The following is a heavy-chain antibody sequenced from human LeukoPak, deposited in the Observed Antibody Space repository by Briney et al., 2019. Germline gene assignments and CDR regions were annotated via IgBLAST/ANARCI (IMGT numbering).Heavy chain of an antibody. J-gene: IGHJ5*02. V-gene: IGHV1-18*04. Sequence: ASVKVSCKASGYMFTGYYMHWVRQAPGQGLEWMGWISAYNGNTNYAQKLQGRVTMTTDTSTSTAYMELRSLRSDDTAVYYCARVPYCGGDCLYNWFDPWGQGTLVTVSS. CDR2: ISAYNGNT. CDR1: GYMFTGYY. CDR3: ARVPYCGGDCLYNWFDP. D-gene: IGHD2-21*02.